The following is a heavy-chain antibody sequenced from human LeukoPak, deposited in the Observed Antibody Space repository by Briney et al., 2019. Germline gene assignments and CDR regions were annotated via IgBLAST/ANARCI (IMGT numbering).Heavy chain of an antibody. V-gene: IGHV5-51*01. CDR2: IYPDDSDT. J-gene: IGHJ4*02. Sequence: PGESLKISCKGSGNSFASYWIGWMRQMPGKGLEWMGIIYPDDSDTRYSPSFQGQVTITADKSISTAYLQWNNLKASDTAMYYCARRIAGSGSDYWGQGTLVTVSS. CDR1: GNSFASYW. D-gene: IGHD6-13*01. CDR3: ARRIAGSGSDY.